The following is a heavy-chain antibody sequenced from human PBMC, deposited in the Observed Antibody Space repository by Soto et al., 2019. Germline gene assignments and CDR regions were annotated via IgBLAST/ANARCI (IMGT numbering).Heavy chain of an antibody. CDR1: GYTFTSYG. Sequence: ASVKVSCKASGYTFTSYGISWVRQAPGQGHEWMGWISAYNGNTNYAEKLQGRVTMTTDTSTSTAYMELRSLRSDDTDVYYCARFGYCSSTSCYIYYYYMGVWVKRTTVTVSS. CDR3: ARFGYCSSTSCYIYYYYMGV. D-gene: IGHD2-2*02. J-gene: IGHJ6*03. V-gene: IGHV1-18*01. CDR2: ISAYNGNT.